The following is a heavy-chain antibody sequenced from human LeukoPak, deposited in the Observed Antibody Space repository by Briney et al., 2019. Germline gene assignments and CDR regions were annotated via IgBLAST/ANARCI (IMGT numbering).Heavy chain of an antibody. CDR1: GGSVSGYY. D-gene: IGHD6-19*01. V-gene: IGHV4-34*01. Sequence: SETLSLTCAVYGGSVSGYYWSWIRQPPGKGLEWSGEINHSGSTNYNPSLKSRVTISVDTSKNQFSLKLSSVTAADTAVYYCARGPYSSGWYSGRSGFDYWGQGTLVTVSS. J-gene: IGHJ4*02. CDR2: INHSGST. CDR3: ARGPYSSGWYSGRSGFDY.